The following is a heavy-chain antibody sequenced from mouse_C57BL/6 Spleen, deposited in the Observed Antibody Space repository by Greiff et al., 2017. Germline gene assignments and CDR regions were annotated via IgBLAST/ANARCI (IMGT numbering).Heavy chain of an antibody. D-gene: IGHD4-1*01. V-gene: IGHV1-81*01. J-gene: IGHJ4*01. CDR2: IYPRSGNT. Sequence: VQLQQSGAELARPGASVKLSCKASGYTFTSYGISWVKQRTGQGLEWIGEIYPRSGNTYYNEKFKGKATLTADKSSSTAYMELRSLPSEDSAVYFCARWGSGTDYYDMDYWGQGTSVTVSS. CDR3: ARWGSGTDYYDMDY. CDR1: GYTFTSYG.